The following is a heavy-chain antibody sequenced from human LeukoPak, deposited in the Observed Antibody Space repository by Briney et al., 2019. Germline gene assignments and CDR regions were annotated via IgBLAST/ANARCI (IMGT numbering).Heavy chain of an antibody. CDR2: IYYSGST. J-gene: IGHJ4*02. V-gene: IGHV4-39*07. CDR3: ARDQPPLGY. CDR1: GGSISSSSYY. D-gene: IGHD7-27*01. Sequence: PSETLSLTFTVSGGSISSSSYYWGWIRQPPGKGLEWIGSIYYSGSTYYNPSLKSRDTISVDTSKNQFSLKLSSVTAADTAVYYCARDQPPLGYWGQGTLVTVSS.